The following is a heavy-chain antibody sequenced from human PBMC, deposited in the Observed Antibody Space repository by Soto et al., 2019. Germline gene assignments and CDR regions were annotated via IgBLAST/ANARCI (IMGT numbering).Heavy chain of an antibody. Sequence: HPGGSLRLSCSASGFTFSSYAVHWVRQAPGKGLEWVAVISYDGSNKYYADSVKGRFTISRDNSKNTLYLQMNSLRAEDTAVYYCASLLVVVPPHPPPGDYWGQGTLVTVSS. CDR2: ISYDGSNK. V-gene: IGHV3-30-3*01. D-gene: IGHD2-15*01. J-gene: IGHJ4*02. CDR3: ASLLVVVPPHPPPGDY. CDR1: GFTFSSYA.